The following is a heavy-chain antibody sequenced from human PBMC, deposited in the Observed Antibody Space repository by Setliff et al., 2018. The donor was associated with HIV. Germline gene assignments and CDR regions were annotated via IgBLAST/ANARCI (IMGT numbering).Heavy chain of an antibody. V-gene: IGHV4-38-2*01. D-gene: IGHD6-13*01. CDR3: ARVWRSSSWYITS. CDR1: GYSISSGYY. J-gene: IGHJ5*02. Sequence: SETLSLTCAVSGYSISSGYYWGWIRQPPGKGLAWIASIYHRGTTYYNTSLKSRVTISVDTSKNQISLKLSSVTAADTAVYYCARVWRSSSWYITSWGQGTLVTVSS. CDR2: IYHRGTT.